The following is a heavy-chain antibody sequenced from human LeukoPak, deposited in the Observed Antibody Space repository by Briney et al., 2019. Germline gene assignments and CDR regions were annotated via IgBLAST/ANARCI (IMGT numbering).Heavy chain of an antibody. CDR1: GFTFSSYS. CDR2: IRYDGSNK. J-gene: IGHJ4*02. Sequence: GGSLRLSCAASGFTFSSYSMHWVRQAPGKGLEWVAFIRYDGSNKYYADSVKGRFTISRDNSKNTLYLQMNSLRAEDTAVYYCAKDSTIHLYYYDSSGYYFDYWGQGTLVTVSS. D-gene: IGHD3-22*01. CDR3: AKDSTIHLYYYDSSGYYFDY. V-gene: IGHV3-30*02.